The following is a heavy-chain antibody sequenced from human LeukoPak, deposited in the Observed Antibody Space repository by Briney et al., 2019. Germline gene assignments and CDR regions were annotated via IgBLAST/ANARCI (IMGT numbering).Heavy chain of an antibody. D-gene: IGHD6-13*01. CDR1: GFTFSSYS. Sequence: PGGSLRLSCAASGFTFSSYSMNWVRQAPGKGLEWVSSISSSSSYIYYADSVKGRFTISRDNSKNTLYLQMNSLRAEDTAVYYCAKDLAAGTKDWGQGTLVTVSS. J-gene: IGHJ4*02. V-gene: IGHV3-21*04. CDR3: AKDLAAGTKD. CDR2: ISSSSSYI.